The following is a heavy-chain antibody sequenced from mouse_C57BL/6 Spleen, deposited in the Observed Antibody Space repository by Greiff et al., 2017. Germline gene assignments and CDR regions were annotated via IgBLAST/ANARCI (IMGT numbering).Heavy chain of an antibody. CDR1: GYTFTDYY. Sequence: VQLQQSGPELVKPGASVKISCKASGYTFTDYYMNWVKQSHGKSLEWIGDINPNNGGTSYNQKFKGKATLTVDKSSSTAYMELRSLTSDDSAVYYCARKSFYAMDYWGQGTSVTVSS. J-gene: IGHJ4*01. CDR3: ARKSFYAMDY. V-gene: IGHV1-26*01. CDR2: INPNNGGT.